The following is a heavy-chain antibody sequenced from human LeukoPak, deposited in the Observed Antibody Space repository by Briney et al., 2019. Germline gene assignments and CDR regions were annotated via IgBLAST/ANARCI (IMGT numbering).Heavy chain of an antibody. Sequence: GGSLRLSCAASGFTFSSYAMSWVRQAPGKGLEWVSVISTSGGSTYYADAVKGRFTISRDNSKNTLYLQMNSLRAEDTAVYYCAKVRFGVTARYYFDYWGQGTLVTVSS. CDR3: AKVRFGVTARYYFDY. CDR2: ISTSGGST. V-gene: IGHV3-23*01. CDR1: GFTFSSYA. D-gene: IGHD3-10*01. J-gene: IGHJ4*02.